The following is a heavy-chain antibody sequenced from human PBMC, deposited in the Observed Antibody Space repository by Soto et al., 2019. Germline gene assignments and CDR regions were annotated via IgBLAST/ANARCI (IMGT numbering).Heavy chain of an antibody. CDR2: IYHSGST. J-gene: IGHJ5*02. V-gene: IGHV4-30-2*01. D-gene: IGHD2-2*01. CDR1: GGSISSGGYS. Sequence: SETLSLTCAVSGGSISSGGYSWSWIRQPPGKGLEWIGYIYHSGSTYYNPSLKSRVTISVDRSKNQFSLKLSSVTAADTAVYYCARGGLGYCSSTSCLQRENWFDPWGQGTLVTVSS. CDR3: ARGGLGYCSSTSCLQRENWFDP.